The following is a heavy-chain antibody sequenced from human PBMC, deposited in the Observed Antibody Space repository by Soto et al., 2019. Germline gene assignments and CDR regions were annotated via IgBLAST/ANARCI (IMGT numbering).Heavy chain of an antibody. Sequence: GGSLRLSCAASGFTFSCYSMNWVRQAPGKGLEWVSYISNSSSIIYYADSVKGRFTISRDNAKNSLSLQMNSLRAEDTAIYYCARGVPAAMSYFQYWGQGTLVTVSS. CDR3: ARGVPAAMSYFQY. V-gene: IGHV3-48*01. D-gene: IGHD2-2*01. CDR2: ISNSSSII. CDR1: GFTFSCYS. J-gene: IGHJ1*01.